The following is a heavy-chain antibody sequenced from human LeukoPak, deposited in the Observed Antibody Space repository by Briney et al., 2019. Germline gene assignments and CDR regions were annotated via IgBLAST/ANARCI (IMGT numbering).Heavy chain of an antibody. Sequence: GGSLRLSCAASGFTFSSYWMSWVRQAPGKGLEWVAVIWYDGSNKYYADSVKGRFTISRDNSKNTLYLQMNSLRAEDTAVYYCAKDNDSSGYYYWFDYWGQGTLVTVSS. CDR1: GFTFSSYW. D-gene: IGHD3-22*01. CDR3: AKDNDSSGYYYWFDY. CDR2: IWYDGSNK. J-gene: IGHJ4*02. V-gene: IGHV3-33*06.